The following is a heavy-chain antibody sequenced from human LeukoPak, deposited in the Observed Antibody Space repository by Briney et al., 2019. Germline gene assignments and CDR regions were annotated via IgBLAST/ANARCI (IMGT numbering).Heavy chain of an antibody. CDR1: GGSISGYY. V-gene: IGHV4-4*09. D-gene: IGHD1-26*01. CDR2: IHSNGYT. CDR3: AQRQGPMSGTYDYFDP. Sequence: SETLSLTCTVSGGSISGYYWTWIRQPPGQGLEWIAYIHSNGYTNYNTSLRSRVTISVDPSKNQFSLTVTPVTAADTAIYYCAQRQGPMSGTYDYFDPWGQGALVTVSS. J-gene: IGHJ5*02.